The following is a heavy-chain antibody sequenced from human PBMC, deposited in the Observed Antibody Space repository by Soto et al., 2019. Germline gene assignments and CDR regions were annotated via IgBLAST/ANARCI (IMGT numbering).Heavy chain of an antibody. CDR3: ARLSWRGYYPEDFDY. D-gene: IGHD3-3*01. V-gene: IGHV4-39*01. J-gene: IGHJ4*02. CDR1: GGSISSSSYY. Sequence: SKTLSLTCTVSGGSISSSSYYWGWIRQPPGKGLEWIGSIYYSGSTYYNPSLKSRVTISVDTSKNQFSLKLSSVTAADTAVYYCARLSWRGYYPEDFDYWGQGTLVTVSS. CDR2: IYYSGST.